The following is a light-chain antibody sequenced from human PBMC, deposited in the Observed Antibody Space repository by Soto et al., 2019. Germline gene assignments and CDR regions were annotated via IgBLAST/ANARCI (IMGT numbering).Light chain of an antibody. CDR2: DAS. Sequence: IILAPSPATLSLAPGATATLTCKPSQDASIFISWYQQKPGQAPRLLIHDASNRATGVPARFSGSGSGRDFTLTITSLEPEDFAVYYCQQCSTSLYTFGHGTKLEV. CDR1: QDASIF. CDR3: QQCSTSLYT. J-gene: IGKJ2*01. V-gene: IGKV3-11*02.